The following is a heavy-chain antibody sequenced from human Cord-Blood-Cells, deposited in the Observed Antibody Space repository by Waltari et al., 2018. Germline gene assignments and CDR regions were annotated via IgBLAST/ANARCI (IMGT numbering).Heavy chain of an antibody. Sequence: QVQLVESGGGVVQPGRSLRLSCTASGFTFSSYAMHWVRQAPGNGLEWVAGISYDGSKKYYAASVKGRFTISRDNSKNTLYLQMNSLRAEDTAVYYCAREMAAGPIDYWGQGTLVTVSS. J-gene: IGHJ4*02. V-gene: IGHV3-30-3*01. CDR2: ISYDGSKK. D-gene: IGHD6-13*01. CDR3: AREMAAGPIDY. CDR1: GFTFSSYA.